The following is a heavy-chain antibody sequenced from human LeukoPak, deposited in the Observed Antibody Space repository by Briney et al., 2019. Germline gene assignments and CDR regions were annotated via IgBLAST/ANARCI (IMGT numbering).Heavy chain of an antibody. CDR2: ISSSSSTI. D-gene: IGHD6-13*01. CDR3: ARDLSSSWYPFDY. Sequence: GGSLRLSCAASGFTFSSYSMNWVRQAPGKGLEWVSYISSSSSTIYYADSVKGRFTISRDNAKNSLYLQMNSLRAEDTAVYYCARDLSSSWYPFDYWGQGTLVTVSS. V-gene: IGHV3-48*04. CDR1: GFTFSSYS. J-gene: IGHJ4*02.